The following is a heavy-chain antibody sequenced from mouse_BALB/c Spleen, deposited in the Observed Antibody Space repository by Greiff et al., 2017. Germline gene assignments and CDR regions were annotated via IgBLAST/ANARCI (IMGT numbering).Heavy chain of an antibody. V-gene: IGHV1-63*01. J-gene: IGHJ3*01. D-gene: IGHD2-10*02. CDR1: GYAFTNYW. Sequence: QVQLQQSGAELVRPGTSVKISCKASGYAFTNYWLGWVKQRPGHGLEWIGDIYPGSGNTYYNEKFKGKATLTADKSSSTAYMQLSSLTSEDSAVYFCARRYGNYERFAYWGQGTLVTVSA. CDR2: IYPGSGNT. CDR3: ARRYGNYERFAY.